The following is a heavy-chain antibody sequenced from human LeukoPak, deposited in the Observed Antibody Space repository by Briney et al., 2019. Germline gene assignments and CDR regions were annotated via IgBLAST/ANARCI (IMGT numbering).Heavy chain of an antibody. Sequence: ASAKVSCKASGYTFNSYGFHWVRRAPGQGLERMGWISTYNGNTKYSQKLQGRVTLTTDTSTSTAYMELRSLRYDDTAVYYCAKGSYDSSGYFYYQYGMDVWGQGTTVTVSS. CDR1: GYTFNSYG. D-gene: IGHD3-22*01. V-gene: IGHV1-18*01. J-gene: IGHJ6*02. CDR2: ISTYNGNT. CDR3: AKGSYDSSGYFYYQYGMDV.